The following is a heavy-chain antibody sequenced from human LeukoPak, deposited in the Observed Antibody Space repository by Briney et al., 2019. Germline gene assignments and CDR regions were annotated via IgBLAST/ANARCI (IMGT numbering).Heavy chain of an antibody. V-gene: IGHV1-69*05. D-gene: IGHD1-26*01. Sequence: GASVKVSCKASGGTFSSYAISWVRQAPGQGLEWMGGIIPIFGTANYAQKFQGRVTITTDESTSTAYMELSSLRSEDTAVYYCAAGVGATRFDIWGQGTMVTVSS. J-gene: IGHJ3*02. CDR2: IIPIFGTA. CDR3: AAGVGATRFDI. CDR1: GGTFSSYA.